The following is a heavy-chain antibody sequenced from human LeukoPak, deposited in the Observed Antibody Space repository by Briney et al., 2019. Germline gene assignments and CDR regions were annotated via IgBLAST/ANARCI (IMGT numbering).Heavy chain of an antibody. CDR3: ASGTYYYGSGSFF. V-gene: IGHV1-69*05. Sequence: SVKVSCKASGGTFSSYAISWVRQAPGQGLEWMGRIIPIFGTANYALKFQGRVTITTDESTSTAYMELSSLRSEDTAVYYCASGTYYYGSGSFFWGQGTLVTVSS. CDR1: GGTFSSYA. CDR2: IIPIFGTA. J-gene: IGHJ4*02. D-gene: IGHD3-10*01.